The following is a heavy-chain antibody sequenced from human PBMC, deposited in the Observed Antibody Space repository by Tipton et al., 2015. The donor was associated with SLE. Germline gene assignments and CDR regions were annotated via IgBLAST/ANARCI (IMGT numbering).Heavy chain of an antibody. V-gene: IGHV4-39*07. CDR2: ISDTGRT. CDR1: GDSFRGDYYS. J-gene: IGHJ3*02. D-gene: IGHD5-12*01. Sequence: TLSLTCSVSGDSFRGDYYSWAWIRQPPGKGLECIGTISDTGRTFYSPSLQSRATISVDTSMNQFSLKLRSMTAADTAVYYCARHKWIWIIDAFDSWGQGTMVTASS. CDR3: ARHKWIWIIDAFDS.